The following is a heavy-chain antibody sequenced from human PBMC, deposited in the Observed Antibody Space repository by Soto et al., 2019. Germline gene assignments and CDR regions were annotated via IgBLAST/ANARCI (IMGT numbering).Heavy chain of an antibody. J-gene: IGHJ5*02. CDR3: AKDLTPEASWFDP. Sequence: GGSLRLSCAASGFTFKNHAMTWVRQAPGQGLEYVSSINAGGSGTFYAASVRGRFAISRDNAKNILYLQMSSLRAEDTALYYCAKDLTPEASWFDPWGQGTLVTVSS. V-gene: IGHV3-23*01. CDR1: GFTFKNHA. CDR2: INAGGSGT.